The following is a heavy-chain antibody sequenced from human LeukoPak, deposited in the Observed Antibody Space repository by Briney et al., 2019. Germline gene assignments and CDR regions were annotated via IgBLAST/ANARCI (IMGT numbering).Heavy chain of an antibody. Sequence: SVKVSCKVSGYTLTKLSMHWVRQAPGKGLEWMGGFDPEDGETIYAQKFQGRVTMTEDTSTDTAYMELSSLRSEDTAVYYCATAQVTTSGTDFDYWGQGTLVTVSS. D-gene: IGHD4-17*01. V-gene: IGHV1-24*01. CDR3: ATAQVTTSGTDFDY. CDR1: GYTLTKLS. CDR2: FDPEDGET. J-gene: IGHJ4*02.